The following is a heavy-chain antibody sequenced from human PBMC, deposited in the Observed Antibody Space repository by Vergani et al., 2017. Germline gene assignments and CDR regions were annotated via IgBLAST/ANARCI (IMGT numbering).Heavy chain of an antibody. CDR3: ATGEGLDTGQYVLRYFDWLGLGAFDI. V-gene: IGHV1-46*01. D-gene: IGHD3-9*01. CDR1: GGTFSSYA. CDR2: INPSGGST. J-gene: IGHJ3*02. Sequence: QVQLVQSGAEVKKPGSSVKVSCKASGGTFSSYAISWVRQAPGQGLEWMGIINPSGGSTSYAQKFQGRVTMTRDTSTSTVYMELSSLRSDDTAVYYCATGEGLDTGQYVLRYFDWLGLGAFDIWGQGTMVTVSS.